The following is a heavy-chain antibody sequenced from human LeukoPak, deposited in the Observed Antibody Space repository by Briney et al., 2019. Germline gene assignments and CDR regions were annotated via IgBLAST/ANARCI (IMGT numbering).Heavy chain of an antibody. CDR2: FDPEDGET. D-gene: IGHD3-10*01. CDR3: ATDYGSGSYYHDAFVI. Sequence: ASVKVSCKVSGYTLTELSMHWVRQAPGKGLEWMGGFDPEDGETIYAQKFQGRVTMTEDTSTDTAYMELSSLRSEDTAVYYCATDYGSGSYYHDAFVIWGQGTMVTVSS. CDR1: GYTLTELS. V-gene: IGHV1-24*01. J-gene: IGHJ3*02.